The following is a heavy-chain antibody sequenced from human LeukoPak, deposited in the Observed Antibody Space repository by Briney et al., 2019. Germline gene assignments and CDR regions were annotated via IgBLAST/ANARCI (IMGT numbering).Heavy chain of an antibody. CDR2: ISGSGGST. Sequence: GGSLSLSCAASGFTFSSYAMSWVRQAPGKGLEGVSGISGSGGSTDYAVSVKAPFTLSKDNSKTTLYLQMNSLRAEHTAVYYCAKDRLVTYSYLGHAFDIWGQGTMVTVSS. J-gene: IGHJ3*02. CDR3: AKDRLVTYSYLGHAFDI. V-gene: IGHV3-23*01. D-gene: IGHD5-18*01. CDR1: GFTFSSYA.